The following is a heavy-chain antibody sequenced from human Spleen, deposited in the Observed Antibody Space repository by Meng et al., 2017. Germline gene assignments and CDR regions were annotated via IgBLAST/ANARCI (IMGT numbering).Heavy chain of an antibody. V-gene: IGHV3-30*04. J-gene: IGHJ4*01. Sequence: GESLKISCAASGFTFSSYAMHWVRQAPGKGLEWVAVISYDGSNKYYADSVKGRFTISRDNSKNTLYLQMNSLRAEDTAVYYCAREQNDSYGLYYFEYWGQGTLVTVSS. CDR1: GFTFSSYA. D-gene: IGHD5-18*01. CDR2: ISYDGSNK. CDR3: AREQNDSYGLYYFEY.